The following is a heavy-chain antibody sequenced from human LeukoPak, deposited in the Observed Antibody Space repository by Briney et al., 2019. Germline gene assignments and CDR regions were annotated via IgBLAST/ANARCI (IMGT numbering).Heavy chain of an antibody. CDR2: IIPILGIA. V-gene: IGHV1-69*04. CDR1: GGTFSSYA. CDR3: ARGLRGYRYFDY. J-gene: IGHJ4*02. Sequence: SVKVSFKASGGTFSSYAISWVRQAPGQGLEWMGRIIPILGIANYAQKFQGRVTITADKSTSTAYMELSSLRSEDTAVYYCARGLRGYRYFDYWGQGTLVTVSS. D-gene: IGHD5-18*01.